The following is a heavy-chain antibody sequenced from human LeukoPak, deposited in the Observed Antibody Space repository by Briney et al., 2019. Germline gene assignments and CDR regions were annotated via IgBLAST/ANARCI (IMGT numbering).Heavy chain of an antibody. J-gene: IGHJ4*02. Sequence: GGSLRLSCEASGFTFSSYSMNWVRQAPGKGLEWISYISTSTTTIYYANSVKGRFTISRDNSKSTLYLQLNSLRPEDTGVYYCAKDWNYYGSGTYYDSWGYWGQGTLVTVSS. V-gene: IGHV3-48*01. CDR1: GFTFSSYS. CDR2: ISTSTTTI. D-gene: IGHD3-10*01. CDR3: AKDWNYYGSGTYYDSWGY.